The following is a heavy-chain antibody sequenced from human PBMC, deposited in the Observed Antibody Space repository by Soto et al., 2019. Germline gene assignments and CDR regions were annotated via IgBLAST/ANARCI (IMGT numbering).Heavy chain of an antibody. D-gene: IGHD6-13*01. CDR3: ARGGVAAAGTFGYFDY. V-gene: IGHV1-46*01. CDR1: GYTCTSYG. J-gene: IGHJ4*02. CDR2: INASGGST. Sequence: ASGKVSCKASGYTCTSYGINWVREAPGQGLEWRGIINASGGSTSYAQKFQGRVTMTRDTSTSTAYMELSSLRSEDTAVYYCARGGVAAAGTFGYFDYWGQGTLVTVSS.